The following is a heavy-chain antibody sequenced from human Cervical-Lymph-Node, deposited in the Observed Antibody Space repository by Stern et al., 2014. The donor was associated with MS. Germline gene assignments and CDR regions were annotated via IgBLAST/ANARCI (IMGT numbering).Heavy chain of an antibody. V-gene: IGHV4-39*01. CDR1: GDSISSYTHY. J-gene: IGHJ4*02. D-gene: IGHD2-8*02. CDR3: AKHACTGAACPFDL. Sequence: QVQLQESGPGLVKPSETLSLTCAVSGDSISSYTHYWAWIRQPPGKGLEWIGRVYSGGATYYTPSLKSPVTISVDTSKNHFSLGLNSVTAADTAVYYCAKHACTGAACPFDLWGQGTLVTVSS. CDR2: VYSGGAT.